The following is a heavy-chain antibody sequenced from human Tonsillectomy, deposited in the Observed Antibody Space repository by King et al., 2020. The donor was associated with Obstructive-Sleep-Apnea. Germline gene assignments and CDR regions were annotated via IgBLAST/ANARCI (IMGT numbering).Heavy chain of an antibody. Sequence: VQLVESEGGLVQPGGSLRLSCAPSGFTFTNYAMSWVRQAPGKGLEWVSAISPSGGASYYTDSVKGRFTISRDQSKSTLYLLMSGLRAEDTAIYYCATQYGSGNYYIADFDYWGRGTLVTVSS. V-gene: IGHV3-23*04. D-gene: IGHD3-10*01. CDR1: GFTFTNYA. CDR3: ATQYGSGNYYIADFDY. CDR2: ISPSGGAS. J-gene: IGHJ4*02.